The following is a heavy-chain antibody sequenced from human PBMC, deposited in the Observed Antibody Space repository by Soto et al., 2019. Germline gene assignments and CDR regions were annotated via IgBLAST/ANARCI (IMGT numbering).Heavy chain of an antibody. D-gene: IGHD6-13*01. CDR1: GYSFTSYW. CDR2: IYPGDSDT. CDR3: ASRRGYSSSWYYFDY. Sequence: GESLKISCKGSGYSFTSYWIGWVRQMPGKGLEWMGIIYPGDSDTRYSPSFQGQVTISADKSISTAYLQWSSLKASATAMDYCASRRGYSSSWYYFDYWGQGTLVTVSS. V-gene: IGHV5-51*01. J-gene: IGHJ4*02.